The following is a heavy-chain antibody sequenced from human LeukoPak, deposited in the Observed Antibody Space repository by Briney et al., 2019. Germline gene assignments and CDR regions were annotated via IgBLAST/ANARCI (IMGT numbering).Heavy chain of an antibody. Sequence: GGSLRLSSAASGFTFSSYAMSWVRQAPGKGLEWVSAISGSGGSTYYADSVKGRFTISRDNSKNTLYLQMNSLRAEDTAVYYCATCLPLGGWTDFDYWGQGTLVTVSS. J-gene: IGHJ4*02. D-gene: IGHD6-19*01. CDR3: ATCLPLGGWTDFDY. CDR2: ISGSGGST. V-gene: IGHV3-23*01. CDR1: GFTFSSYA.